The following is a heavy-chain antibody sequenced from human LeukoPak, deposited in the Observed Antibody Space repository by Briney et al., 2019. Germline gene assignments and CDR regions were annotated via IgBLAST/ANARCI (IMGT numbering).Heavy chain of an antibody. CDR2: IYSGGST. D-gene: IGHD3-10*01. CDR1: GFTVSSNY. CDR3: ARMGYYGSGIASSENYYFDY. V-gene: IGHV3-53*01. J-gene: IGHJ4*02. Sequence: GGSLRLSCAASGFTVSSNYMSWVRQAPGKGLEWVSVIYSGGSTYYADSVKGRFTISRDNSKNTLYLQMNSLRAEDTAVYYCARMGYYGSGIASSENYYFDYWGQGTLVTVSS.